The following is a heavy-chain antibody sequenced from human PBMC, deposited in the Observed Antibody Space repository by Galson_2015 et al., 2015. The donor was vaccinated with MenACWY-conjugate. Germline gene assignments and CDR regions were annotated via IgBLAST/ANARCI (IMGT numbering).Heavy chain of an antibody. CDR1: GFPFGGSA. V-gene: IGHV3-73*01. J-gene: IGHJ2*01. CDR2: IRSRTLNYAT. Sequence: LRLSCAASGFPFGGSALHWVRQASGAGLEWVGRIRSRTLNYATAYAVSVEGRFTISRDDSKNTAYLQMNSLRAEDTAVYYCAKQPSTVTTESSWHWYFELWGRGTLVTVSS. CDR3: AKQPSTVTTESSWHWYFEL. D-gene: IGHD4-17*01.